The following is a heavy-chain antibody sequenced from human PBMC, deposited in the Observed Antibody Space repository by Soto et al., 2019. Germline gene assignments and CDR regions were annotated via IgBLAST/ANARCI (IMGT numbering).Heavy chain of an antibody. V-gene: IGHV1-8*01. CDR1: GYPFSAFD. J-gene: IGHJ4*02. Sequence: QVQLVQSGAEVKKPGASVKVSCEASGYPFSAFDINWVRQAGGQGLEWMGWMNPDSGDTAFAQRFQDRITMTRSTSISTAYMDLSGLTSDETAVYFCVRQPGGVATPGDDYWGQGTLVTVAS. CDR3: VRQPGGVATPGDDY. CDR2: MNPDSGDT. D-gene: IGHD2-15*01.